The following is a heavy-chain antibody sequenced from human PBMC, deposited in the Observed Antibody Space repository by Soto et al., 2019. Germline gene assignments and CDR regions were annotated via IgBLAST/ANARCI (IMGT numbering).Heavy chain of an antibody. CDR3: ARGGGSYYATQNFDY. D-gene: IGHD1-26*01. CDR1: GGSISSGGYS. V-gene: IGHV4-31*11. CDR2: IYYSGST. J-gene: IGHJ4*02. Sequence: SETLSLTCAVSGGSISSGGYSWSWIRQPPGKGLEWIGYIYYSGSTYYNPSLKSRVTISVDTSKNQFSLKLSSVTAADTAVYYCARGGGSYYATQNFDYWGQGTLVTVSS.